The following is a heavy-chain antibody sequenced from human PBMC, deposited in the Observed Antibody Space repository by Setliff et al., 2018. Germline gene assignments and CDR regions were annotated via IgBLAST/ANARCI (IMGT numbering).Heavy chain of an antibody. CDR1: GGSINNYF. Sequence: SETLSLTCTVSGGSINNYFWGWIRQPPGKGLEWMGSIFYTGSTYYSPSLKSRVTMSIDTSKNQFSLNLNSVTAADTAVYYCARQPYSTTYYYYYYYMDVWGKGTTVTVSS. CDR2: IFYTGST. V-gene: IGHV4-39*01. D-gene: IGHD6-13*01. CDR3: ARQPYSTTYYYYYYYMDV. J-gene: IGHJ6*03.